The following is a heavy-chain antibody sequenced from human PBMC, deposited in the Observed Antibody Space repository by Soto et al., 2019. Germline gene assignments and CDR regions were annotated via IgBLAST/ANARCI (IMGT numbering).Heavy chain of an antibody. CDR1: GGSFGNSA. CDR3: ATGVIWIGYFTVDS. Sequence: SVKVSCKASGGSFGNSAINWVRQTPGQGLEWLGGFIPVYRTLNYAQKFQGRVTITADESTGTAYMTLSSLASDDTAVYYCATGVIWIGYFTVDSWGQGTRATVSS. CDR2: FIPVYRTL. D-gene: IGHD3-3*01. V-gene: IGHV1-69*13. J-gene: IGHJ4*02.